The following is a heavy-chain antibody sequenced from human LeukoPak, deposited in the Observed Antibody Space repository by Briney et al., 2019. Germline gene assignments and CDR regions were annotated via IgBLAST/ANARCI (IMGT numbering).Heavy chain of an antibody. Sequence: GGSLRLSCATSGFTFSSYSMNWVRQAPGKGLEWVSYTSSSSSTIYYADSVKGRFTISRDNAKNSLYLQMNSLRAEDTAVYYCARVGGRYYDFWSGSKAGYFDYWGQGTLVTVSS. D-gene: IGHD3-3*01. CDR3: ARVGGRYYDFWSGSKAGYFDY. V-gene: IGHV3-48*04. CDR2: TSSSSSTI. CDR1: GFTFSSYS. J-gene: IGHJ4*02.